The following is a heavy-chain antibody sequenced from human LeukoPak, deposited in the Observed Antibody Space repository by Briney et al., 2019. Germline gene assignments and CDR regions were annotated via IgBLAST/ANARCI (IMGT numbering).Heavy chain of an antibody. CDR2: IYTSGST. Sequence: SETLSLTCTVSGGSISSGSYYWGWIRQPAGKGLEWIGRIYTSGSTNYNPSLKSRVTISVDTSKNQFSLKLSSVTAADTAVYYCARHAGSSWTRTYLDYWGQGTLVTVSS. J-gene: IGHJ4*02. CDR1: GGSISSGSYY. CDR3: ARHAGSSWTRTYLDY. V-gene: IGHV4-61*02. D-gene: IGHD6-13*01.